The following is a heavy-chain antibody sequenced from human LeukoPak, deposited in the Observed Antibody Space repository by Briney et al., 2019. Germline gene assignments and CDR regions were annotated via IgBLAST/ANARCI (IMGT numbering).Heavy chain of an antibody. CDR3: VGFSYGHFEY. V-gene: IGHV4-4*07. CDR1: GVSISSYY. D-gene: IGHD3-16*01. CDR2: IYASGNI. Sequence: SETLSLTCTVSGVSISSYYWSWVRQPAGKGLEWIGRIYASGNINYNPSLKSRVTMSIGTSKNQFSLKVNSVTAADTAVYYCVGFSYGHFEYWGQGMLVIVSS. J-gene: IGHJ4*02.